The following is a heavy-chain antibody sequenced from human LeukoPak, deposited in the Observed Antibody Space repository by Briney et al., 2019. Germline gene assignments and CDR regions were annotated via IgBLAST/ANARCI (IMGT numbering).Heavy chain of an antibody. J-gene: IGHJ5*02. CDR3: ARDHPTYSSSWYEGGNWFDP. D-gene: IGHD6-13*01. CDR1: GGSISSYY. CDR2: IYTSGST. V-gene: IGHV4-4*07. Sequence: PSETLSLTCTVSGGSISSYYWSWIRQPAGKGLEWIGRIYTSGSTNYNPSLKSRVTMSVDTSKNQFSLKLSSVTAADTAVYYCARDHPTYSSSWYEGGNWFDPWGQGTLVTVSS.